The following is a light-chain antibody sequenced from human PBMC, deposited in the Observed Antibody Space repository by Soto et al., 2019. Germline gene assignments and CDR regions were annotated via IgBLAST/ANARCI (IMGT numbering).Light chain of an antibody. CDR1: QSISSY. Sequence: IQMTQSPSSLSASVGDRVTITCRASQSISSYLNWYQQKPGKAPKLLIYAASSLQSGVPSRFSGSGSGTDFTLTISSLQPDDFATYYCQQSYSTPLWTFGQGTKVDIK. J-gene: IGKJ1*01. CDR3: QQSYSTPLWT. CDR2: AAS. V-gene: IGKV1-39*01.